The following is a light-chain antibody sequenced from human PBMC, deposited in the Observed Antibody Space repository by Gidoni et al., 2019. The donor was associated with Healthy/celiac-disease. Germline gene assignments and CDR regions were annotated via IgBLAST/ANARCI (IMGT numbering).Light chain of an antibody. CDR3: LAWDDTLSAWV. J-gene: IGLJ3*02. CDR2: RNN. CDR1: SSNIGSNY. Sequence: QSVLTQPPSASGTPGQTVTISCSGSSSNIGSNYVYWYQHLPGTAPKLLFYRNNERPSGVPDRFFGSKSGTSASLAISGLRSEDEADYYCLAWDDTLSAWVFGGGTKLTVL. V-gene: IGLV1-47*01.